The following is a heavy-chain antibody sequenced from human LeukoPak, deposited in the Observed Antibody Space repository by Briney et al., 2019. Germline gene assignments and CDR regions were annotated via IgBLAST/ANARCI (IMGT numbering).Heavy chain of an antibody. CDR1: GGSISSGGYS. Sequence: SETLSLTCAVSGGSISSGGYSWSWIRQPPGKGLEWIGYIYYSGSTYSNPSLKSRVTISVDTSKNQFSLKLSSVTAADTAVYYCARVEEGYGSGRRENYYYYYMDVWGKGTMVTISS. J-gene: IGHJ6*03. CDR2: IYYSGST. D-gene: IGHD3-10*01. CDR3: ARVEEGYGSGRRENYYYYYMDV. V-gene: IGHV4-30-4*07.